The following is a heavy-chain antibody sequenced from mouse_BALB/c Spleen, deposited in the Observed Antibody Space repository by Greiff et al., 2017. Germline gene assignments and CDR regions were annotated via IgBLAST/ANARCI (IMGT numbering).Heavy chain of an antibody. CDR3: ARHYYGSSSYFDY. D-gene: IGHD1-1*01. CDR1: GFTFSSYT. V-gene: IGHV5-12-2*01. CDR2: ISNGGGST. Sequence: DVQLVESGGGLVQPGGSLKLSCAASGFTFSSYTMSWVRQTPEKRLEWVAYISNGGGSTYYPDTVKGRFTISRDNAKNTLYLQMSSLKSEDTAMYYCARHYYGSSSYFDYWGQGTTLTVSS. J-gene: IGHJ2*01.